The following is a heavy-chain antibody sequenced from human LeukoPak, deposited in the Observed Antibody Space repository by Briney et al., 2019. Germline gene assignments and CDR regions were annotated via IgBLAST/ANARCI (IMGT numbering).Heavy chain of an antibody. CDR2: INPNTGGT. Sequence: ASVKVSCKASGYTFTDYYMHWVRQAPGQGLEWMGWINPNTGGTNYAQKFQGRVTMTRDTSISTAYMELSRLRSDDTAVYYCARDKSRGEEGFGVVLPYYYIDVWGKGTTVTVSS. J-gene: IGHJ6*03. V-gene: IGHV1-2*02. CDR3: ARDKSRGEEGFGVVLPYYYIDV. CDR1: GYTFTDYY. D-gene: IGHD3-3*01.